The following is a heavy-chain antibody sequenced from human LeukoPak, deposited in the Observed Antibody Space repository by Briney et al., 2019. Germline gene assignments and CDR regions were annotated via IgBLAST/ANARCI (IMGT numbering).Heavy chain of an antibody. V-gene: IGHV1-69*13. CDR2: IIPIFGTA. J-gene: IGHJ4*02. CDR3: ARAPQSARRVWFDY. CDR1: GGTFSSYA. Sequence: ASVTVSCKASGGTFSSYAISWVRQAPGQGLEWMGGIIPIFGTANYAQKFQGRVTITADESTSTAYMELSSLRSEDTAVYYCARAPQSARRVWFDYWGQGTLVTASS.